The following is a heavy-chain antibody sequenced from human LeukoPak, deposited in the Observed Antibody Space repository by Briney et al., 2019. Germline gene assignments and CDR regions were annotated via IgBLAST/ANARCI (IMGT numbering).Heavy chain of an antibody. CDR3: ARGRGVRDYVWGSYRYSEGLDAFDI. CDR2: IYYSGST. Sequence: SETLSLTCTVSGGSISSYYWSWIRQPPGEGLGWIGYIYYSGSTNYNPSLKSRVTISVDTSKNQFSLKLSSVTAADTAVYYCARGRGVRDYVWGSYRYSEGLDAFDIWGQGTMVTVSS. D-gene: IGHD3-16*02. CDR1: GGSISSYY. J-gene: IGHJ3*02. V-gene: IGHV4-59*01.